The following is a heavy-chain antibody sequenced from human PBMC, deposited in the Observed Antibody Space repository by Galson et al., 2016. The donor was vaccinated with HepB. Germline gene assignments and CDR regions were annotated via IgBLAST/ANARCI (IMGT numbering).Heavy chain of an antibody. Sequence: SLRLSCAASGFTFSSYWMHWARQAPGKGLVWVSGINTDGSTTRYVDSVKGRFTISRDNAKNTLYLQMNSLRAEDTAVYYCARAYDFWGQGTTVIVSS. D-gene: IGHD3-3*01. J-gene: IGHJ6*02. CDR2: INTDGSTT. V-gene: IGHV3-74*01. CDR1: GFTFSSYW. CDR3: ARAYDF.